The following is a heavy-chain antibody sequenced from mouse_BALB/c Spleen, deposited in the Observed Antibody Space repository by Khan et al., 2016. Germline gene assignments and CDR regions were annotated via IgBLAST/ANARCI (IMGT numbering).Heavy chain of an antibody. J-gene: IGHJ2*01. D-gene: IGHD1-1*01. V-gene: IGHV3-2*02. Sequence: EVQLVESGPGLVKPSQSLSLTCTVTGYSITSDYAWNWIRQFPGNKLEWMGYISYSGSTSYNPSLKSRISITRDTSKNQFFLQLNSVTTEDTATYYCARSHYYGSSYLDYWGQGTTLTVSS. CDR2: ISYSGST. CDR3: ARSHYYGSSYLDY. CDR1: GYSITSDYA.